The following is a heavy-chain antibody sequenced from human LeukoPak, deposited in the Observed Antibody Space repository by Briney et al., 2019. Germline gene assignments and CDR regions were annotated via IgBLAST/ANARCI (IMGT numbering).Heavy chain of an antibody. CDR1: GGTFSSCA. D-gene: IGHD2-15*01. J-gene: IGHJ4*02. Sequence: SVKVSCKASGGTFSSCAISWVRQAPGLGLEWMGRIVPILGIANYAQKFQGRVTITADKSTNTVYMELSSLGSEDTAVYYCAREGPGSRARWWGGGSADVEASKPYDYWGQGTLVTVSS. CDR3: AREGPGSRARWWGGGSADVEASKPYDY. CDR2: IVPILGIA. V-gene: IGHV1-69*04.